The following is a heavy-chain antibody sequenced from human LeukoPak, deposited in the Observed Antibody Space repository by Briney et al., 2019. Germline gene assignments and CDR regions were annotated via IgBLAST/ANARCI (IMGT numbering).Heavy chain of an antibody. CDR3: AGCPGSYDYGDYAPDAFDI. CDR1: GGSISSYY. CDR2: INHSGST. Sequence: PSETLSLTCTVSGGSISSYYWSWIRQPPGKGLEWIGEINHSGSTNYNPSLKSRVTISVDTSKNQFSLKLSSVTAADTAVYYCAGCPGSYDYGDYAPDAFDIWGQGTMVTVSS. V-gene: IGHV4-34*01. D-gene: IGHD4-17*01. J-gene: IGHJ3*02.